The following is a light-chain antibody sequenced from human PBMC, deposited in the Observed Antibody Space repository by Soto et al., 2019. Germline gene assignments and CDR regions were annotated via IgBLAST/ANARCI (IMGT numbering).Light chain of an antibody. CDR2: SNT. J-gene: IGLJ2*01. V-gene: IGLV1-40*01. Sequence: QSVLTQPPSVSGAPGQRVTISCTGSSSSVGAGYDVHWYQHLPGTAPKLLIFSNTNRPSGVPDRFSGSKSGTSVSLAIAGFQAEDEGDYYCQSYDNILSAVVFGGGTKVTVL. CDR1: SSSVGAGYD. CDR3: QSYDNILSAVV.